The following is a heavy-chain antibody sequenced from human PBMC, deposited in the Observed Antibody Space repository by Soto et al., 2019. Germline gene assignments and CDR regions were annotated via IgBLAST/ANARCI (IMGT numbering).Heavy chain of an antibody. D-gene: IGHD2-8*01. V-gene: IGHV3-53*01. Sequence: GGSLRLSCAASGFTVSSNYMSWVRQAPGKGLEWVSVIYSGGSTYYADSVKGRFNISRDNSKNTLYLQMNSLRAEDTAVYYCAREDCTHCYAFDIWGHGTMVTVSS. CDR3: AREDCTHCYAFDI. J-gene: IGHJ3*02. CDR2: IYSGGST. CDR1: GFTVSSNY.